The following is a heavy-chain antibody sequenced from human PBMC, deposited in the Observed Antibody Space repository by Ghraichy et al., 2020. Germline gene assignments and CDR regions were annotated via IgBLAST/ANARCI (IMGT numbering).Heavy chain of an antibody. D-gene: IGHD3-10*01. Sequence: ASVKVSCKAIGYTFSSYDISWVRQAPGQGLEWVGWVGAYTGNTNYAQNVRGRVTMIMDSSTSTAYIELRSLRSDDTAVYYCVRIGIGSGTYPAFDYWGPGTLVTVSS. CDR2: VGAYTGNT. J-gene: IGHJ4*02. CDR1: GYTFSSYD. V-gene: IGHV1-18*01. CDR3: VRIGIGSGTYPAFDY.